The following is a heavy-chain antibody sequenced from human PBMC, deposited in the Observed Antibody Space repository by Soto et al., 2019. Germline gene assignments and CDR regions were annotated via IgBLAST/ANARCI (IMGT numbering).Heavy chain of an antibody. Sequence: EVQLLESGGGLVQPGGSLRLSCAASGFTFSSYAVSWVRQAPGKGLEWVSGMSGNGGSAYYADSGKGRFTISRDNSKKTLYLQMNSRRAEDTALYYCAKGPIFGVENIYDYWGQGTLVTVSS. V-gene: IGHV3-23*01. CDR1: GFTFSSYA. CDR3: AKGPIFGVENIYDY. CDR2: MSGNGGSA. J-gene: IGHJ4*02. D-gene: IGHD3-3*01.